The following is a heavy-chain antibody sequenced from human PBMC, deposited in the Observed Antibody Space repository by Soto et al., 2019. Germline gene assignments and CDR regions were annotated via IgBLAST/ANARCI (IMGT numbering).Heavy chain of an antibody. V-gene: IGHV3-23*01. D-gene: IGHD3-9*01. CDR1: GFTFSSYA. CDR2: ISGSGGST. Sequence: GGSLRLSCSASGFTFSSYAISWVRQAPGKGLEWVSAISGSGGSTYYADSVKGRFTISRDNSKNTLYLQMNSLRAEDTAVYYCANIGADILTGLWGQGTLVTVSS. J-gene: IGHJ4*02. CDR3: ANIGADILTGL.